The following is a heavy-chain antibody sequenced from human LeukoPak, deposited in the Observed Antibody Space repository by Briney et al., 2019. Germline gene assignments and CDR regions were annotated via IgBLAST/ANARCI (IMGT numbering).Heavy chain of an antibody. CDR3: AREAPADFWSGYYPYYFDY. Sequence: GGSLRLSCAASGFTFSSYWMRWVRQAPGKGLVWVSRINSDGSSTSYADSVKGRFTISRDNAKNTLYLQMNSLRAEDTAEYYCAREAPADFWSGYYPYYFDYWGQGTLVTVSS. D-gene: IGHD3-3*01. CDR1: GFTFSSYW. J-gene: IGHJ4*02. CDR2: INSDGSST. V-gene: IGHV3-74*01.